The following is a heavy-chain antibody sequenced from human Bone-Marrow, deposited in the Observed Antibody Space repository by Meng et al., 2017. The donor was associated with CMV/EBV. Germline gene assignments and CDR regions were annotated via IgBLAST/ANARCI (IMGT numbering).Heavy chain of an antibody. CDR2: INPNRGGT. Sequence: ASVKVSCKAYGYTFTGYYMHWVRQAPGQGLEWMGWINPNRGGTNYAQKFQGRVTMTTDTSTSTAYMELRSLRSDDTAVYYCARDAIVVVPAAITDYYYYYGMDVWGQGTTVTVYS. CDR1: GYTFTGYY. J-gene: IGHJ6*01. V-gene: IGHV1-2*02. CDR3: ARDAIVVVPAAITDYYYYYGMDV. D-gene: IGHD2-2*01.